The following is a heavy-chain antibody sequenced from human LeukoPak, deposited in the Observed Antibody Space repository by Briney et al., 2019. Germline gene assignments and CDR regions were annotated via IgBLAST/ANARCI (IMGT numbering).Heavy chain of an antibody. CDR2: IDSAGSTT. D-gene: IGHD3-22*01. Sequence: GGSLRLSCAASGFTFSNYWMHWVRQAPGKGLVWVSRIDSAGSTTSYADSVKGRFIISRDYARNTLYLQMNSLRAEDTAVYYCAKNRDYYDSSGYYLDWGQGTLVTVSS. CDR3: AKNRDYYDSSGYYLD. CDR1: GFTFSNYW. V-gene: IGHV3-74*01. J-gene: IGHJ4*02.